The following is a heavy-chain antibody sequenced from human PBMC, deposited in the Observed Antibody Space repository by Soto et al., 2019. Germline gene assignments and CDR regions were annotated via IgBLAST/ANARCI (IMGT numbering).Heavy chain of an antibody. Sequence: ASVKVSCKASGYTFTRYTMNWVRQAPGQRLEWMGWINPDNGNTKSSQKFQDRVIITRDTSASTAYMDLSSLKSEDTAVYYCARGIATGQLDPWGQGTLVTVSA. CDR1: GYTFTRYT. CDR2: INPDNGNT. J-gene: IGHJ5*02. D-gene: IGHD2-15*01. CDR3: ARGIATGQLDP. V-gene: IGHV1-3*01.